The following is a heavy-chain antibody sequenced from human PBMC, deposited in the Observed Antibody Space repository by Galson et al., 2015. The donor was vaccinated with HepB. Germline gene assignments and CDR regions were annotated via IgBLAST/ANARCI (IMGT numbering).Heavy chain of an antibody. CDR2: FDPEDGET. Sequence: SVKVSCKVSGYTLTELSMHWVRQAPGEGLEWMGGFDPEDGETIYAQKFQGRVTMTEDTSTDTAYMELSSLRSEDTAVYYCATRKLFSSIAARPQHCYGMDVWGQGTTVTVSS. CDR3: ATRKLFSSIAARPQHCYGMDV. V-gene: IGHV1-24*01. CDR1: GYTLTELS. J-gene: IGHJ6*02. D-gene: IGHD6-6*01.